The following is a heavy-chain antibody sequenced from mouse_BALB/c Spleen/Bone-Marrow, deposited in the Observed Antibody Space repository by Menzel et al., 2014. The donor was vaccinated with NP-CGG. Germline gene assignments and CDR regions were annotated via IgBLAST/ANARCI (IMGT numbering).Heavy chain of an antibody. CDR2: ISPGDGVI. D-gene: IGHD4-1*01. Sequence: VQLQQSDAELVKPGASVKISCKASGYTFTDHAIHWVKQKPEQGLEWIGYISPGDGVIKYNEKFKGKSILTADKSSSTAYMQLNSLTSEDSAVYFCKRSLGRFAYWGQGTLVTVSA. V-gene: IGHV1S53*02. CDR3: KRSLGRFAY. CDR1: GYTFTDHA. J-gene: IGHJ3*01.